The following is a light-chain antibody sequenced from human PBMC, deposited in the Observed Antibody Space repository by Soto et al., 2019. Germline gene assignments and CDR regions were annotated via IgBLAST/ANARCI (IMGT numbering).Light chain of an antibody. J-gene: IGLJ2*01. CDR2: EDN. V-gene: IGLV6-57*04. Sequence: NFMLTQPHSVSESPGKTVTISCTRSSGSIASNYVQWYQQRPGSAPTTVIYEDNQRPSGVPDRFSGSIDSSSNSAFLTISGLKTEDEADYYCQSYDSSNQVFGGGTKVTVL. CDR3: QSYDSSNQV. CDR1: SGSIASNY.